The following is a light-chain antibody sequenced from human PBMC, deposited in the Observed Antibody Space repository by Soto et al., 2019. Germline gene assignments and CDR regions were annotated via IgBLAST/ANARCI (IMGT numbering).Light chain of an antibody. V-gene: IGKV1-39*01. CDR1: QNIFTY. CDR2: ATS. J-gene: IGKJ2*01. CDR3: QHSYSSPT. Sequence: DIQVTQSPSSLSASVGDRVTITCRASQNIFTYLNWYQQRPGQAPNLLIYATSNLQSGVPSRFSGSGSGTAFTLTISSLQPEDFATYYCQHSYSSPTFGQGTKVDIK.